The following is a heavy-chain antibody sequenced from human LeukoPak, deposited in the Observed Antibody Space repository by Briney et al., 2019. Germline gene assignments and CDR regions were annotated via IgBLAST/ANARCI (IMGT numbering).Heavy chain of an antibody. V-gene: IGHV3-53*01. CDR2: IYSDGTT. CDR3: ARDHIVVKRRGLGRSNYYYYGMDV. Sequence: PGGSLRLSCASSDFTVSSNYMSWVRQAPGKGLEWVSMIYSDGTTYYADSVKGRFTISRDSSKNTLYLQMNSLRAEDTAVYYCARDHIVVKRRGLGRSNYYYYGMDVWGQGTTVTVSS. CDR1: DFTVSSNY. J-gene: IGHJ6*02. D-gene: IGHD2-2*01.